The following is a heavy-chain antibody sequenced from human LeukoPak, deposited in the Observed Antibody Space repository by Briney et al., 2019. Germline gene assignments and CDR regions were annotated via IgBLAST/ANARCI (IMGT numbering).Heavy chain of an antibody. CDR1: GGSISSYY. J-gene: IGHJ3*02. V-gene: IGHV4-59*01. CDR2: IYYSGST. Sequence: SETLSLTCTVSGGSISSYYWSWIRQPPGKGLEWIGYIYYSGSTNYNPSLKSRVTISVDTSKNQFSLKLSSVTAADTAVYYCARKRITMIVDMWGQGTMVTVSS. CDR3: ARKRITMIVDM. D-gene: IGHD3-22*01.